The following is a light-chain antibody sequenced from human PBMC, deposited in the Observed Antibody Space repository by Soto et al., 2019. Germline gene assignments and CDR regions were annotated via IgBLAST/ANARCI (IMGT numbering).Light chain of an antibody. CDR2: AAS. CDR1: QSIGNA. CDR3: QQSFTTVRT. V-gene: IGKV1-39*01. Sequence: DIPMTQSPATLSASVGDRVTITCRAGQSIGNALNWYQQKPGRAPKLLIYAASSLQSGVPSRFSGSGSGTEFALTISSLQPDDLATYYCQQSFTTVRTFGQGTKLDIK. J-gene: IGKJ2*01.